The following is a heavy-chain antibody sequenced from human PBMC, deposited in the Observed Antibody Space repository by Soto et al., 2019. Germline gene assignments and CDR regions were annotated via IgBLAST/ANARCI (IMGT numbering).Heavy chain of an antibody. CDR1: GGSISNYY. J-gene: IGHJ5*02. CDR3: ARLCSGGSCPADRCP. CDR2: VYYSGNT. V-gene: IGHV4-59*12. Sequence: KTSETLSLTCTISGGSISNYYWTWIRQTPGKGLEWIGYVYYSGNTNYNPSLKSRVSISVDMSKNQFSLELSSVTAADTAVYYCARLCSGGSCPADRCPWGQGTLVTVSS. D-gene: IGHD2-15*01.